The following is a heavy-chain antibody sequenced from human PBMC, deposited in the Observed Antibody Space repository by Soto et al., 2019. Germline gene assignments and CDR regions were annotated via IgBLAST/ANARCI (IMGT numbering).Heavy chain of an antibody. Sequence: GGSLRLSCAASGFTFSSYAMSWVRQAPGKGLEWVSAISGSGGSTYYADSVKGRFTISRDNSKNTLYLQMNSLRAEDTAVYYCATSEPAAMQVSWFDPWGQGTLVTVSS. D-gene: IGHD2-2*01. V-gene: IGHV3-23*01. CDR2: ISGSGGST. J-gene: IGHJ5*02. CDR3: ATSEPAAMQVSWFDP. CDR1: GFTFSSYA.